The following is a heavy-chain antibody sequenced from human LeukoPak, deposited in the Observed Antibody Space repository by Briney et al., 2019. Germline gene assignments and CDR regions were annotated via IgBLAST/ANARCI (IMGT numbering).Heavy chain of an antibody. V-gene: IGHV3-30*02. CDR1: GFTFSNYD. CDR2: ILYDGSNK. Sequence: GGSLRLSCAASGFTFSNYDMHWVRQAPGKGLEWVAFILYDGSNKYYADSVKGRFTISRDNSKNTLYLQMNSLRAEDTAVYYCAKDHSGITMIVEERAGLVIFDYWGQGTLVTVSS. CDR3: AKDHSGITMIVEERAGLVIFDY. D-gene: IGHD3-22*01. J-gene: IGHJ4*02.